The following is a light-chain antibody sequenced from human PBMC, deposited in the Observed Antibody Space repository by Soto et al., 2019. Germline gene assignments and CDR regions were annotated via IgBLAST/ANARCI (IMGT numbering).Light chain of an antibody. J-gene: IGKJ5*01. CDR2: GAS. CDR3: QQYNNWPPIT. Sequence: EIVMTQSPATLSVSPGERATLSCRASQSVSSNLAWYQQKPGQAPRRLIYGASTRATGIPARFSGSGSGTELTLTISSLQSEDFAVYSCQQYNNWPPITFGQGTRLEIK. V-gene: IGKV3-15*01. CDR1: QSVSSN.